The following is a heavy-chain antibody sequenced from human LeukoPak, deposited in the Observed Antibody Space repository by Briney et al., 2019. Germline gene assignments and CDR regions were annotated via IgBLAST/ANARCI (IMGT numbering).Heavy chain of an antibody. V-gene: IGHV3-30*18. Sequence: GGSLRLSCAASGFTFSSYGMRWVRRAPGKGLEWVAAISYDGSNKYYADSVKGRFTISRDNSKNTLYLQMNSLRAEDTAVYYCAKDLRLGIAVLYYFDYWGQGTLVTVSS. D-gene: IGHD6-19*01. J-gene: IGHJ4*02. CDR2: ISYDGSNK. CDR1: GFTFSSYG. CDR3: AKDLRLGIAVLYYFDY.